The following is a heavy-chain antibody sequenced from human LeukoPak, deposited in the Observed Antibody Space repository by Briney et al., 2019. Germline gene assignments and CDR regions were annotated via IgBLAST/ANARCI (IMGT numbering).Heavy chain of an antibody. CDR2: ISVSGNT. CDR3: AKVPIAVAVCWFDP. V-gene: IGHV3-23*01. Sequence: GGSLRLSCAASGFTLSSYAMSWVRQAPGKGLEWVSAISVSGNTYHADSVKGRFTISRDNSKNTLYLQMNSLRAEDTAVYYCAKVPIAVAVCWFDPWGQGTLVTVSS. J-gene: IGHJ5*02. CDR1: GFTLSSYA. D-gene: IGHD6-19*01.